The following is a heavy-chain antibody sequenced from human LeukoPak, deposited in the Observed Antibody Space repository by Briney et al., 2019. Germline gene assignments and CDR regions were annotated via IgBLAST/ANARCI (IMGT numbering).Heavy chain of an antibody. V-gene: IGHV4-34*01. CDR1: GGSFSGYY. J-gene: IGHJ4*02. CDR3: ATAGMSTIEYFDY. CDR2: INHSGST. D-gene: IGHD5-24*01. Sequence: SETLSLTCAVYGGSFSGYYWSWIRQPPGKGLEWIGEINHSGSTNYNPSLKSRVTISVDTSKNQFSLRLTSVTAADTAVYYCATAGMSTIEYFDYWGQGTLVTVSS.